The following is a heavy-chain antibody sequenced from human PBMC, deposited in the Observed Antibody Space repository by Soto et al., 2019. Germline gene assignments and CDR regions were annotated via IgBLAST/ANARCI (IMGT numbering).Heavy chain of an antibody. CDR1: GGSISSGGYS. CDR2: IHYSGRT. D-gene: IGHD3-22*01. V-gene: IGHV4-31*11. J-gene: IGHJ5*02. Sequence: SETLSLTCAVSGGSISSGGYSWSWIRQPPGKGLEWIAYIHYSGRTYYNPSPKSRVTIPVDTSNNQFSLKLSSVTAADTAVYYCARYYFDSSGYSNWFDPWGQGTLVTVSS. CDR3: ARYYFDSSGYSNWFDP.